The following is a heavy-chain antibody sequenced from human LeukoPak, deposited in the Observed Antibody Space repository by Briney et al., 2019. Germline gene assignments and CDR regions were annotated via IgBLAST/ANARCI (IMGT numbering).Heavy chain of an antibody. CDR1: GYTFTSYY. J-gene: IGHJ6*02. CDR3: ARAGIAAAAWYYGMDV. V-gene: IGHV1-46*01. Sequence: GASVKVSCKASGYTFTSYYMHWVRQAPGQGLEWMGIINPSGGSTSYAQKFQGRVTMTRDTSTSTVYMELSSLRSEDTAVYYCARAGIAAAAWYYGMDVWGQGTTVTVSS. D-gene: IGHD6-13*01. CDR2: INPSGGST.